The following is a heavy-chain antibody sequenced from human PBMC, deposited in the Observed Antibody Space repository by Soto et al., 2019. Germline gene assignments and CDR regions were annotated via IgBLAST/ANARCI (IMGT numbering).Heavy chain of an antibody. V-gene: IGHV1-8*01. J-gene: IGHJ6*03. Sequence: ASVKVSCKASGYTFTSYDINRVRQATGQGLEWMGWMNPNSGNTGYAQKFQGRVTMTRNTSISTAYMELSSLRSEDTAVYYCARGRRCSGGSCYSSGYYYYMDVWGKGTTVTVSS. CDR2: MNPNSGNT. CDR3: ARGRRCSGGSCYSSGYYYYMDV. CDR1: GYTFTSYD. D-gene: IGHD2-15*01.